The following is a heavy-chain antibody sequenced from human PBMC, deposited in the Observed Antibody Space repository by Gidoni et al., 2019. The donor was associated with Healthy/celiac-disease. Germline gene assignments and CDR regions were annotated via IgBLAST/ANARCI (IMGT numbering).Heavy chain of an antibody. J-gene: IGHJ3*02. CDR2: IYYSGCT. CDR1: GGSISSSSYY. CDR3: ARSNYDILTGYYINAFDI. Sequence: QLQLQESGPGLVKPSETLSLTCTVSGGSISSSSYYWGWIRQPPGKGLEWIGSIYYSGCTYYNPSLKSRVTISVDTSKNQFSLKLSSVTAADTAVYYCARSNYDILTGYYINAFDIWGQGTMVTVSS. V-gene: IGHV4-39*01. D-gene: IGHD3-9*01.